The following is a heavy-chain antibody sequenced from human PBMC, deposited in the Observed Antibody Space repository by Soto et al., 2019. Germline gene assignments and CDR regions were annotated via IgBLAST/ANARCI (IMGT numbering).Heavy chain of an antibody. CDR2: NIPIFGTA. V-gene: IGHV1-69*01. D-gene: IGHD6-6*01. J-gene: IGHJ6*04. CDR1: GGTFSSYA. Sequence: QVQLVQSGAEVKKPGSSVKVSCKASGGTFSSYAISWVRQAPGQGLEWMGGNIPIFGTANYAQKFQGRVTITADESTSTAYLERSSLSSEDTAVYYCASPRAYRNIAARLFATYYYYCGMDVWGVGSTVTVSS. CDR3: ASPRAYRNIAARLFATYYYYCGMDV.